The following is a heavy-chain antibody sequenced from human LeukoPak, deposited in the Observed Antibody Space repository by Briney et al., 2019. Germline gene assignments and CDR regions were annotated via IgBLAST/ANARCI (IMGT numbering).Heavy chain of an antibody. D-gene: IGHD2-15*01. CDR1: GGSISSGGYS. CDR2: IYHSGST. J-gene: IGHJ4*02. V-gene: IGHV4-30-2*01. Sequence: KSSETLSLTCAVSGGSISSGGYSWSWIRQPPGKGLEWIGYIYHSGSTYYNPSLKSRVTISVDRSKNQFSLKLSSVTAADTAVYYCARARDIVVNWGQGTLVTVSS. CDR3: ARARDIVVN.